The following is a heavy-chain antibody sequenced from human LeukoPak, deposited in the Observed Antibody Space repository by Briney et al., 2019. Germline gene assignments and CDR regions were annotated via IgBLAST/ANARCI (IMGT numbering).Heavy chain of an antibody. CDR1: GFTFSSYG. CDR3: ASLNVIVVGFDY. CDR2: IRYDGSNK. J-gene: IGHJ4*02. D-gene: IGHD3-22*01. Sequence: PGGSLRLSCAASGFTFSSYGMHWVRQAPGRGLEWVAFIRYDGSNKFYADSVKGRFTISRDNAKNSLYLRMNSLRAEDTAVCYCASLNVIVVGFDYWGQGTLVTVSS. V-gene: IGHV3-30*02.